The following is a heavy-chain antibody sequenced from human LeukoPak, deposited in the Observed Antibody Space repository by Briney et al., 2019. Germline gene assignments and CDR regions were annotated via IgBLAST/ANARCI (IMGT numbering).Heavy chain of an antibody. Sequence: GGSLRLSCAVSGFTFRNHSMHWVRQTPGKGLVWVSRISSDGSSTTYADSVKGRFTISRDNAKNTLYLQMNNLRAEDTAMYYCARDQRVTGRPDIDYWGQGTLVIVSS. D-gene: IGHD6-6*01. CDR2: ISSDGSST. CDR1: GFTFRNHS. CDR3: ARDQRVTGRPDIDY. V-gene: IGHV3-74*03. J-gene: IGHJ4*02.